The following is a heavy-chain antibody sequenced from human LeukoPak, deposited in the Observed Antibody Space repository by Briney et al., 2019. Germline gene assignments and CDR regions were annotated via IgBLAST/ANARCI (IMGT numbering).Heavy chain of an antibody. CDR1: GFTFSSYA. CDR3: ARGRRMLKWELPSSTFDY. CDR2: ISYDGSNK. Sequence: GGSLRLSCAASGFTFSSYAMHWVRQAPGKGLEWVAVISYDGSNKYYADSVKGRFTISRDNSKNTLYLQMNSLRAEDTAVYYCARGRRMLKWELPSSTFDYWGQGTLVTVSS. V-gene: IGHV3-30*04. D-gene: IGHD1-26*01. J-gene: IGHJ4*02.